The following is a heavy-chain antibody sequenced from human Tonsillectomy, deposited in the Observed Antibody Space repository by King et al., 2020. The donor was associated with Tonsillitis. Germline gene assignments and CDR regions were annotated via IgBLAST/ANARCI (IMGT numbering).Heavy chain of an antibody. CDR3: AKDFSRYYDSLTGTNGMDV. J-gene: IGHJ6*02. V-gene: IGHV3-30*18. D-gene: IGHD3-9*01. CDR1: GFTFSNYG. CDR2: ISFDGVNE. Sequence: VQLVESGGGVVQPGRSLRLSCAASGFTFSNYGMHWVRLAPGKGLEWVAVISFDGVNEYYADSVKGRFTISRDNSKNTLYLLMNSLRAEETAVYYCAKDFSRYYDSLTGTNGMDVWGQGTTVTVSS.